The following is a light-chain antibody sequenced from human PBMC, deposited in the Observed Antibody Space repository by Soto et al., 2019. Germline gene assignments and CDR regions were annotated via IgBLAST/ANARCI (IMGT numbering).Light chain of an antibody. CDR1: QSVSSSY. CDR3: QQFGSSPV. CDR2: GAS. Sequence: VLTQSPGTLSLSPGERATLSCRASQSVSSSYLAWYQQKPGQAPRLLIYGASSRATGIPDRFSGSGSGTDFTLTISRLEPEDFAVYYCQQFGSSPVFGPGTKVIS. J-gene: IGKJ3*01. V-gene: IGKV3-20*01.